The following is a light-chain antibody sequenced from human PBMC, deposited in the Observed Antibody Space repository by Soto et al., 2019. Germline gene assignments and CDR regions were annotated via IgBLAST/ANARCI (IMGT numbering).Light chain of an antibody. CDR1: QGIRND. CDR2: SAS. CDR3: LQEYNYPWT. V-gene: IGKV1-6*01. J-gene: IGKJ1*01. Sequence: IPIAQSPSSLCSVLVAKVPPTLRASQGIRNDLDWYQQKPGKAPKLLIYSASRLQSGVPSRFRGSGSGTDFTLTISSLQPEDVATYYCLQEYNYPWTFGQGTKVDIK.